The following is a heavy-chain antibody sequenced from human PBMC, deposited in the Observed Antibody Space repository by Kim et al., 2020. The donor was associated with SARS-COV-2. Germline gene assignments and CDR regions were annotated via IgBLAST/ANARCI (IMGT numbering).Heavy chain of an antibody. D-gene: IGHD5-12*01. Sequence: GGSLRLSCAASGFTFSNYAMSWVRQAPGKGLEWVTTISGSGGSTYYADAVKGRFTISRDNSKNTLYLQMNSLRAEDTALYYCAKEVLVASSNFYYYGMDVWGQGTTVTVSS. V-gene: IGHV3-23*01. CDR3: AKEVLVASSNFYYYGMDV. CDR2: ISGSGGST. CDR1: GFTFSNYA. J-gene: IGHJ6*02.